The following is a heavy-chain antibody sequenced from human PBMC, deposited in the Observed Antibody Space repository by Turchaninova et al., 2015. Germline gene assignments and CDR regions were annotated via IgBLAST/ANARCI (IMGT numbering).Heavy chain of an antibody. CDR2: TYYRSRWYN. V-gene: IGHV6-1*01. CDR3: ARGGTYFKGFEF. CDR1: RVRVPSRIAY. D-gene: IGHD1-26*01. J-gene: IGHJ4*02. Sequence: PPPSGPGPVKPSQTRQINGCSARVRVPSRIAYWNWIMQAPSKGLEWLGMTYYRSRWYNDYALSVKSRITINSDTSENQFSLRLNSVTPEDTAVYYCARGGTYFKGFEFWGQGALVTVSS.